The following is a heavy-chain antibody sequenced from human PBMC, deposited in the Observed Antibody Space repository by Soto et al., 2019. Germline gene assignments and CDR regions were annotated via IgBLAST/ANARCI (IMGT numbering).Heavy chain of an antibody. CDR3: ARGGDGDLPIRDYYYYMDV. V-gene: IGHV3-33*01. J-gene: IGHJ6*03. CDR1: GFTFSSYG. Sequence: GGSLRLSCAASGFTFSSYGMHWVRQAPGKGLEWVAVIWYDGSNKYYADSVKGRFTISRDNSKNTLYLQMNSLRAEDTAVYYCARGGDGDLPIRDYYYYMDVWGKGTTVTVSS. CDR2: IWYDGSNK. D-gene: IGHD4-17*01.